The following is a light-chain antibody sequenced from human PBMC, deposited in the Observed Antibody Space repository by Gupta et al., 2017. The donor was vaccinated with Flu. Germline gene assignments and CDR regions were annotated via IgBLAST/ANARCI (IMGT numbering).Light chain of an antibody. CDR3: QQYGSSPRT. V-gene: IGKV3-20*01. CDR1: QSVSSSY. CDR2: GAS. Sequence: EIVLTQSQGTLSLSPGERATLSCRASQSVSSSYLAWYQQKPGQAPRLLIYGASSGSGTDFTLTISRLEPEDFAVYYCQQYGSSPRTFGQGTKVEIK. J-gene: IGKJ1*01.